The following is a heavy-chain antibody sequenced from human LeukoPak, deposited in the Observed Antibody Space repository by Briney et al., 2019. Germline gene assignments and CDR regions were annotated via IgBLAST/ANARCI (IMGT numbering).Heavy chain of an antibody. CDR3: ARELTFGGVIVIPDY. J-gene: IGHJ4*02. V-gene: IGHV3-23*01. D-gene: IGHD3-16*02. Sequence: PGGSLRLSCAASGFTFSSYAMSWVRQAPGKGLEWVSGISGSGGSTYYADSVKGRFTISRDNARNTLYLQMRSLRAEDMATYYCARELTFGGVIVIPDYWGQGTLVTVSS. CDR1: GFTFSSYA. CDR2: ISGSGGST.